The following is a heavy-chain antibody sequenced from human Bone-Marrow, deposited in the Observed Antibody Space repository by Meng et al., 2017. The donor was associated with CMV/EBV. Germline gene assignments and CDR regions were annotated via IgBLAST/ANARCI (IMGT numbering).Heavy chain of an antibody. D-gene: IGHD2-2*01. CDR3: VLLGYCSSNSCYGKDY. Sequence: GSRRLPCAVHGGSFSGYYWSWIRQPPGKGLEWIGEINHSGSTNYNPSLKSRVTISVDTSKNQFSLKLSSVTAADKAVYYCVLLGYCSSNSCYGKDYWGQGTLVTVSS. V-gene: IGHV4-34*01. CDR1: GGSFSGYY. J-gene: IGHJ4*02. CDR2: INHSGST.